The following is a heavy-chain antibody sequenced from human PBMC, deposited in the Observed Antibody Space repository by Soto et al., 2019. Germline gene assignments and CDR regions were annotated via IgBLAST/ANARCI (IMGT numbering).Heavy chain of an antibody. Sequence: EVQLVESGGGLVQPGGSLRLSCAASGFTFSSYSMNWVRQAPGKGLEWVSYISSSRSTIYYADSVKGRFTISRDNAKNSLYRHMYSLRAEDTAVYYCARDCPGSSTTCYGNEWFDSWGQGTLVTVSS. CDR3: ARDCPGSSTTCYGNEWFDS. J-gene: IGHJ5*01. CDR1: GFTFSSYS. D-gene: IGHD2-2*01. CDR2: ISSSRSTI. V-gene: IGHV3-48*01.